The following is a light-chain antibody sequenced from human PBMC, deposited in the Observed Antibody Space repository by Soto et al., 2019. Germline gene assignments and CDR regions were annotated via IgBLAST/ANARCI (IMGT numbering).Light chain of an antibody. Sequence: VLTQSPATLSLSPGKRATLSFRASKSVDFHLAWYQQKPGQAPRLLIYDASVRATGTPARFSGSGSGTAFTLTISSLEPEDFALYYCQQRSTWPTFGQGTKVDNK. CDR3: QQRSTWPT. V-gene: IGKV3-11*01. CDR2: DAS. CDR1: KSVDFH. J-gene: IGKJ1*01.